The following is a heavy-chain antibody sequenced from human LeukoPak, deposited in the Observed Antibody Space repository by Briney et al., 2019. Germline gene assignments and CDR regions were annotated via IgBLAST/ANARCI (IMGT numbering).Heavy chain of an antibody. D-gene: IGHD3-22*01. CDR3: ARRQIEGYYYDSSGYDY. V-gene: IGHV5-51*01. CDR1: GYTFTNFW. CDR2: IYPGDSDT. Sequence: GESLKISCKTSGYTFTNFWIAWVRQMPGKGLEWLGAIYPGDSDTRYSPSFQGQVTISADKSISTAYLQWSSLKASDTAMYYCARRQIEGYYYDSSGYDYWGQGTLVTVSS. J-gene: IGHJ4*02.